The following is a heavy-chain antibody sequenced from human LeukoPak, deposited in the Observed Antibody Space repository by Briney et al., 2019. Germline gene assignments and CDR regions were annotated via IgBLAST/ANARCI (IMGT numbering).Heavy chain of an antibody. CDR2: IYHSEST. D-gene: IGHD2-2*02. V-gene: IGHV4-38-2*01. J-gene: IGHJ5*02. CDR1: GYSISSGYY. CDR3: ARHHILVVPAAIYARREDWFDP. Sequence: PSETLSLTCAVSGYSISSGYYWGWIRQPPGKGLEWIGSIYHSESTYYNPSLKSRVTISVDTSKNQFSLKLSSVTAADTAVYYCARHHILVVPAAIYARREDWFDPWGQGALVTVSS.